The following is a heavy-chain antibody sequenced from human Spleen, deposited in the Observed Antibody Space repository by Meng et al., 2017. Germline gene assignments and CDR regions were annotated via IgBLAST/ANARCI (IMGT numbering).Heavy chain of an antibody. Sequence: ASVKVSCKASGYTFTSYGISWVRQAPGQGLEWMGWISAYNGNTNYAQKLQGRVTITADESTSTAYMELSSLRSEDTAVYYCARSSADRQKTYYDFWSGYYTGFDYWGQGTLVTVSS. CDR2: ISAYNGNT. V-gene: IGHV1-18*01. D-gene: IGHD3-3*01. CDR1: GYTFTSYG. CDR3: ARSSADRQKTYYDFWSGYYTGFDY. J-gene: IGHJ4*02.